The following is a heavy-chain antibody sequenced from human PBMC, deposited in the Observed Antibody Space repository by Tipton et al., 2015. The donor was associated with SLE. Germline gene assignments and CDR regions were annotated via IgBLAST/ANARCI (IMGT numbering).Heavy chain of an antibody. V-gene: IGHV4-34*01. D-gene: IGHD5-12*01. Sequence: TLSLTCAVYGGSFSGYYWSWIRQPPGKGLEWIGSIYYSGSTYYNPSLKSRVTISVDTSKNQFSLKLSSVTAADTAVYYCARDGDSGYGKFDYWGQGTLVTVSS. J-gene: IGHJ4*02. CDR3: ARDGDSGYGKFDY. CDR2: IYYSGST. CDR1: GGSFSGYY.